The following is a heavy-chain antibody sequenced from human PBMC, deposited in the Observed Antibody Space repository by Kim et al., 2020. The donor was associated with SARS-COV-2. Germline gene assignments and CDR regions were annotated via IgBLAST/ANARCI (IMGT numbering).Heavy chain of an antibody. D-gene: IGHD6-13*01. J-gene: IGHJ4*02. Sequence: SYNPSLKSRVTLSVETSKNPFSLKLSSVTAADTSVFYCARHLTGSSWFDYWGQGTLVTVSS. CDR3: ARHLTGSSWFDY. V-gene: IGHV4-39*01.